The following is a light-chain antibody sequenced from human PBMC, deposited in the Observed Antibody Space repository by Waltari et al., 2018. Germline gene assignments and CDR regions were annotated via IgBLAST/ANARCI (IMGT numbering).Light chain of an antibody. CDR1: QSISKW. CDR2: EAS. J-gene: IGKJ4*01. V-gene: IGKV1-5*03. Sequence: DIRMTQSPSTLSASAGDRVIISCRARQSISKWFAWYQQKPGKAPKLLIYEASTLQSGVPSRFSGTGSGTDVTRTISSLQPDDFATYYCQLYNSYSLLTFGGGTKVEIK. CDR3: QLYNSYSLLT.